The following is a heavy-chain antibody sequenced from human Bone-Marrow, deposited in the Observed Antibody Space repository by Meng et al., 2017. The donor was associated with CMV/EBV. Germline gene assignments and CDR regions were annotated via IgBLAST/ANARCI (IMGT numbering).Heavy chain of an antibody. CDR1: GGSISSGDYY. Sequence: SETLSLTCTVSGGSISSGDYYWSWIRQPPGKGLEWIAYIYNSGSTDYNPSLKSRVTISADTSKNQFSLKLSSVTAADTAVYYCARRKDSSSLYYYYFAMDVWGQGTTVTVSS. CDR2: IYNSGST. J-gene: IGHJ6*02. CDR3: ARRKDSSSLYYYYFAMDV. V-gene: IGHV4-61*08. D-gene: IGHD6-6*01.